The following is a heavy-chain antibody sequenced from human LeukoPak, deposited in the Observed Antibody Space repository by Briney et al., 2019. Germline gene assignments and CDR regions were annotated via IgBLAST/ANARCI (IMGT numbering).Heavy chain of an antibody. D-gene: IGHD2-15*01. CDR2: INHSGST. J-gene: IGHJ6*03. CDR3: ARQSGGPYYYYMDV. Sequence: SETLSLTCAVYGGSFSGYYWSWIRQPPGKGLEWIGEINHSGSTTYNPSLKSRVTISVDTSKNQFSLKLRSVTAADTAVYYCARQSGGPYYYYMDVWGKGTAVTISS. CDR1: GGSFSGYY. V-gene: IGHV4-34*01.